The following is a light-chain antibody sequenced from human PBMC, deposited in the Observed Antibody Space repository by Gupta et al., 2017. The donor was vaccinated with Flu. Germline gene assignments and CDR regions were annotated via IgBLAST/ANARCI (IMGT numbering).Light chain of an antibody. V-gene: IGLV1-44*01. CDR1: SSNIADNT. CDR2: SNN. J-gene: IGLJ3*02. Sequence: QSVLTQPTSASGTPGQRVTISCSCSSSNIADNTVNWYQQLPGTAPKVLIHSNNKRPSGVPDRFSGSKSGASAALAISGLQSEDEADYYCAACDDSLDGPVFGGGTKLTVL. CDR3: AACDDSLDGPV.